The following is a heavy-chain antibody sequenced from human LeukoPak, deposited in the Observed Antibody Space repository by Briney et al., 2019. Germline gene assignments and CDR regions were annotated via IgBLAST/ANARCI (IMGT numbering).Heavy chain of an antibody. V-gene: IGHV3-30-3*01. CDR1: GFTFSSYA. Sequence: GGSLRLSCAASGFTFSSYAMHWVRQAPGKGLEWVAVISYDGSNKYYADSVKGRFTISRDNSKNTLYLQMNSLRAEDTAVYYCARALMLRGVADYWGQGTLVTVSS. D-gene: IGHD3-10*01. J-gene: IGHJ4*02. CDR3: ARALMLRGVADY. CDR2: ISYDGSNK.